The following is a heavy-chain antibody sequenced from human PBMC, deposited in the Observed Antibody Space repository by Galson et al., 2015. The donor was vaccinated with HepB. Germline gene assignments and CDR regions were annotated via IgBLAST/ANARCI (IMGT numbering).Heavy chain of an antibody. V-gene: IGHV3-23*01. D-gene: IGHD2/OR15-2a*01. J-gene: IGHJ6*03. CDR1: GFSFSTYA. Sequence: SLRLSCAASGFSFSTYAMSWVRQAPGKGLEWVPGISGRDRSPHYADPVKGRFTIPRDNSKNTLHLQMNSLRAEDTAVYYCGKHNFLDYYYIDVWGKGTTVTVSS. CDR3: GKHNFLDYYYIDV. CDR2: ISGRDRSP.